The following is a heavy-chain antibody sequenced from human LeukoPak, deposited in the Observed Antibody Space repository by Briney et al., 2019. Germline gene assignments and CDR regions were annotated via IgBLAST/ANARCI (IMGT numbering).Heavy chain of an antibody. CDR1: GFTFSTYW. V-gene: IGHV3-74*01. Sequence: GGSLRLSCAASGFTFSTYWMHWVRQPPGKGLVWVSRINTDGSSTNYADSVKGRFTISRDNSKNTLYLQMNSLRAEDTAVYYCAKDLDGSGSPASLYYYYGMDVWGQGTTVTVSS. D-gene: IGHD3-10*01. J-gene: IGHJ6*02. CDR2: INTDGSST. CDR3: AKDLDGSGSPASLYYYYGMDV.